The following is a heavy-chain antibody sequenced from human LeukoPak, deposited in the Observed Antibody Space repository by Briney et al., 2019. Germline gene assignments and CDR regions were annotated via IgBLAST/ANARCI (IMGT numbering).Heavy chain of an antibody. D-gene: IGHD3-10*01. J-gene: IGHJ4*02. V-gene: IGHV3-43*01. CDR2: ISWDGGST. CDR3: AKGGYGSGTWEMGIDY. CDR1: GFTFIEYT. Sequence: PGGSLRLSCAPSGFTFIEYTMNWVRQAPGEGLEWVSLISWDGGSTYYAAAVKGRFTVSRDNSKNSLYLQMNSLRTEDTALYYCAKGGYGSGTWEMGIDYWGQGTLVTVSS.